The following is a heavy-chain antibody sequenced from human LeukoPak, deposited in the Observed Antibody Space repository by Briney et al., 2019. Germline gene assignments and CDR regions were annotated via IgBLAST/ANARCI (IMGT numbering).Heavy chain of an antibody. J-gene: IGHJ4*02. V-gene: IGHV1-69*13. CDR2: IIPIFGKA. D-gene: IGHD3-10*01. CDR1: GGTFSSYG. Sequence: XVKVSCKASGGTFSSYGISWVRQAPGQGGEWMGGIIPIFGKANYAQKLKGRVTITAEETTSTAYMEVSSLRSEDTAVYYCAREDYGSGSYYPDYWGQGTLVTVSS. CDR3: AREDYGSGSYYPDY.